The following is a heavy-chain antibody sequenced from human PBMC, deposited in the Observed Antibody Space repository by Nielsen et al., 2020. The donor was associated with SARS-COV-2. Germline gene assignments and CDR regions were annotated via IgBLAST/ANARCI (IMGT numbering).Heavy chain of an antibody. D-gene: IGHD3-3*01. CDR2: IYYSGST. V-gene: IGHV4-30-4*01. Sequence: SETLPLTCTVSGGSISSGGYYWSWIRQPPGKGLEWIGYIYYSGSTYYNPSLKSRVTISVDTSKNQFSLKLSSVTAADTALYYCARGGTIFGVVNSGMDVWGQGTTVTVSS. CDR1: GGSISSGGYY. J-gene: IGHJ6*02. CDR3: ARGGTIFGVVNSGMDV.